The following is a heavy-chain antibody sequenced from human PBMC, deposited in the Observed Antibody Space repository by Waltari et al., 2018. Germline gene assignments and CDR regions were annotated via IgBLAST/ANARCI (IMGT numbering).Heavy chain of an antibody. J-gene: IGHJ4*02. V-gene: IGHV3-23*01. CDR3: ATRNKSCSTGTCSALWEAPFDF. Sequence: KGLEWVAAIIGTGQSTKYTGSVQGRFTISRDISRTTFYLQLNSLRAEDMALYYCATRNKSCSTGTCSALWEAPFDFWGQGTLVTVS. D-gene: IGHD2-2*01. CDR2: IIGTGQST.